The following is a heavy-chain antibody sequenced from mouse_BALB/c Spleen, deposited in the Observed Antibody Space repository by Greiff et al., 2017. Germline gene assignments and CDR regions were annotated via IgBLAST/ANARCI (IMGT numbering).Heavy chain of an antibody. CDR2: INSNGGST. D-gene: IGHD2-3*01. CDR3: ARGGRLLDAMDY. Sequence: EVKLMESGGGLVQPGGSLKLSCAASGFTFSSYGMSWVRQTPDKRLELVATINSNGGSTYYPDSVKGRFTISRDNAKNTLYLQMSSLKSEDTAMYYCARGGRLLDAMDYWGQGTSVTVSS. V-gene: IGHV5-6-3*01. J-gene: IGHJ4*01. CDR1: GFTFSSYG.